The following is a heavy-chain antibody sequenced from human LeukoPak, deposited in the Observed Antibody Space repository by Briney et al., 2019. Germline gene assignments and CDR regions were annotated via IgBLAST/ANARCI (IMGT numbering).Heavy chain of an antibody. V-gene: IGHV3-21*01. CDR3: ARDNLRYYYDSNPHAFDI. J-gene: IGHJ3*02. Sequence: GGSLRLSCAASGFTFSSYSMNWVRQAPGKGLEWVSSISSSSSYIYYADSVKGRFTISRDNAKNSLYLQMNSLRAEDTAVYYCARDNLRYYYDSNPHAFDIWGQGTMVTVSS. CDR2: ISSSSSYI. D-gene: IGHD3-22*01. CDR1: GFTFSSYS.